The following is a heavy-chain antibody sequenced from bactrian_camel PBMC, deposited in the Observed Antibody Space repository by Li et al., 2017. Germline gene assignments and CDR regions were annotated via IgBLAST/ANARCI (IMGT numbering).Heavy chain of an antibody. Sequence: VQLVESGGGSVQAGGSLELSCTAHNYNIRTCAMGWYRQAPGKERELVASVKADGTTTYAPSVRGRFTVSLDSTKTTMHLQMSSLSTEDTAVYTCAAGKKLLVCVWDYWGQGTQVTVS. CDR1: NYNIRTCA. CDR3: AAGKKLLVCVWDY. V-gene: IGHV3S53*01. CDR2: VKADGTT. D-gene: IGHD1*01. J-gene: IGHJ4*01.